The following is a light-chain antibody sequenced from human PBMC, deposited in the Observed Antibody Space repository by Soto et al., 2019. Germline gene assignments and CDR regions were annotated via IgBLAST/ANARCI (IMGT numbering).Light chain of an antibody. CDR2: GAS. J-gene: IGKJ5*01. CDR1: QSIIYT. V-gene: IGKV3-15*01. Sequence: EIVMTQSPATLSVSPGGRATLSCRASQSIIYTLAWYQQKPGQAPRLLIHGASTRATGFPARFSGSGSGTDFTLTISSLEPEDFAVYYCQQRSNFITFGQGTRLEIK. CDR3: QQRSNFIT.